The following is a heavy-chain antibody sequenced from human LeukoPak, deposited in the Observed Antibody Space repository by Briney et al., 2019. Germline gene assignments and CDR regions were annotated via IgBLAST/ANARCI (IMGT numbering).Heavy chain of an antibody. D-gene: IGHD3-22*01. CDR2: LSGSSGFI. CDR1: GFPFSTYI. CDR3: ASDYEGDL. Sequence: AVGSLRLSCAPTGFPFSTYIMNCVRQSPGNRLEAVSSLSGSSGFIYYANSLTSRFAISRHNAMKSLYLPINSLRGDHPAVYYCASDYEGDLWGQGTLVTVSS. V-gene: IGHV3-21*01. J-gene: IGHJ5*02.